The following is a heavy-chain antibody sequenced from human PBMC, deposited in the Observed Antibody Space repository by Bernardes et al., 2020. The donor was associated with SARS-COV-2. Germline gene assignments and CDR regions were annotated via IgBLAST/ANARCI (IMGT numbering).Heavy chain of an antibody. CDR3: ARLPSITIFGVVIPY. CDR2: IKQDGSEK. J-gene: IGHJ4*02. Sequence: GGSLRLSCAASGFTFSSYWMSWVRQAPGKGLEWVANIKQDGSEKYYVDSVKGRFTISRDNAKNSLYLQMNSLRAEDTAVYYCARLPSITIFGVVIPYWGQGTLVTVSS. V-gene: IGHV3-7*03. CDR1: GFTFSSYW. D-gene: IGHD3-3*01.